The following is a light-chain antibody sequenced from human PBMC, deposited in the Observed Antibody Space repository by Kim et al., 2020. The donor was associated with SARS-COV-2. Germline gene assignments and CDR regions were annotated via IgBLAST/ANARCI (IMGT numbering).Light chain of an antibody. J-gene: IGKJ2*01. Sequence: DVVLTQSPLSLPVTLGQPASISCRSSQSLVHSDGNTYLNWFQQRPGQSPRRLIYKVSNRDSGVPDRFSGSGSGTDFTLKISRVEADDVGVYSCMQGPHWPPYTFGQGTKLEI. CDR3: MQGPHWPPYT. V-gene: IGKV2-30*02. CDR1: QSLVHSDGNTY. CDR2: KVS.